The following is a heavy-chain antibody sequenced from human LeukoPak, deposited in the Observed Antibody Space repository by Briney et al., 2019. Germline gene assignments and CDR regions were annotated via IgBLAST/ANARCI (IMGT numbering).Heavy chain of an antibody. CDR3: ARAEPYCSGGSCYSDY. D-gene: IGHD2-15*01. CDR2: ISSSSSYI. CDR1: GFTFSSYS. V-gene: IGHV3-21*01. J-gene: IGHJ4*02. Sequence: KPGGSLRLSCAASGFTFSSYSMTWVRQAPGKGLEWVSSISSSSSYIYYADSVKGRFTISRDNAKNSLYLQMSSLRAEDTAVYYCARAEPYCSGGSCYSDYWGQGTLVTVSS.